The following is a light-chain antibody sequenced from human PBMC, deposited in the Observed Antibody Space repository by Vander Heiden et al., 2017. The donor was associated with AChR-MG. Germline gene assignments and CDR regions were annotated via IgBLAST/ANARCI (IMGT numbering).Light chain of an antibody. CDR1: QSVGTN. CDR3: QQYDNWLWT. V-gene: IGKV3-15*01. CDR2: AAS. Sequence: EVVMTQSPATLSVSPGERATLSSRANQSVGTNLVWYQQKPGQTPTLLIYAASARATGIPASFSGSGSGTEFTLTISSLQSEDFAIYYCQQYDNWLWTFGQGTKVEIK. J-gene: IGKJ1*01.